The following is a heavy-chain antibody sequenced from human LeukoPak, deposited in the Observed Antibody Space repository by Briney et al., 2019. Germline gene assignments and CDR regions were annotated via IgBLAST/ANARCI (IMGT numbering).Heavy chain of an antibody. V-gene: IGHV1-24*01. J-gene: IGHJ6*02. D-gene: IGHD6-13*01. CDR2: FDPEDGET. CDR1: GYTLTELS. Sequence: ASVKVSCKVSGYTLTELSMHWVRQAPGKGLEWMGGFDPEDGETIYAQKFQGRVTMTEDTSTDTAYMELSSLRSEDTAVYYCATDTRLGYSSSWHGIDYYYGMDVWGQGTTVTVSS. CDR3: ATDTRLGYSSSWHGIDYYYGMDV.